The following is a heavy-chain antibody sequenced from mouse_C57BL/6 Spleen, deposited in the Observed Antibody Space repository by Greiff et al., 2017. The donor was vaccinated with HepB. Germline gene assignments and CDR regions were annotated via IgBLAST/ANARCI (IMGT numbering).Heavy chain of an antibody. CDR3: ARQRYYYGSRYAMDY. CDR2: IWSDGST. CDR1: GFSLTSYG. D-gene: IGHD1-1*01. V-gene: IGHV2-6-1*01. Sequence: VKLKQSGPGLVAPSQSLSITCTVSGFSLTSYGVHWVRQPPGKGLEWLVVIWSDGSTTYNSALKSRLSISKDNSKSQVFLKMNSLQTDDTAMYYCARQRYYYGSRYAMDYWGQGTSVTVSS. J-gene: IGHJ4*01.